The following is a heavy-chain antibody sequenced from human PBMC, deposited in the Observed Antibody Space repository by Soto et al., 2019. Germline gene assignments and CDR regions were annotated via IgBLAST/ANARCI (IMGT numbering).Heavy chain of an antibody. J-gene: IGHJ4*02. CDR3: ARGSNAWRLYYVDN. D-gene: IGHD4-4*01. Sequence: EVQLLQSGGGLVQPGGSLRLSCAASGFTFSKYGMTWVRQAPGKGLEWVADISISENYDDNYYYADSVKGRFTVSRDNSKNTVSLQMNSLRSEDTAIYYCARGSNAWRLYYVDNWGQGTLVTVSS. V-gene: IGHV3-23*01. CDR2: ISISENYDDNY. CDR1: GFTFSKYG.